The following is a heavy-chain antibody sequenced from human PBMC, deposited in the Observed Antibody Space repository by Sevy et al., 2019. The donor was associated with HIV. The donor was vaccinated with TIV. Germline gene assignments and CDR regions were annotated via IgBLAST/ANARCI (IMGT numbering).Heavy chain of an antibody. CDR3: ARERKGGGLDY. D-gene: IGHD3-16*01. CDR1: GFTFNIFP. CDR2: MSFDGKYK. Sequence: GGSLRLSCAASGFTFNIFPLHWVRQAPGKGLEWVTFMSFDGKYKYYADSVRGRFTISRDNSKNTLYLQMNNLRPGDTAIYYCARERKGGGLDYWGQGTLVTVSS. V-gene: IGHV3-30*04. J-gene: IGHJ4*02.